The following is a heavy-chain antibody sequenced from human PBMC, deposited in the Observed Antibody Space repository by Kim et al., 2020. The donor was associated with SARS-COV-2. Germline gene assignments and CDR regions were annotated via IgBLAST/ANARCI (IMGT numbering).Heavy chain of an antibody. V-gene: IGHV3-9*01. CDR3: AKGAYGSGSYYTY. CDR2: INWNSGSI. D-gene: IGHD3-10*01. CDR1: GFTFNDYA. J-gene: IGHJ4*02. Sequence: GGSLRLSCAASGFTFNDYAMHWVRQAPGKGLEWVSGINWNSGSIGYADSVKGRFTISRDNAKNSLYLQMHSLRAEDTALYYCAKGAYGSGSYYTYWGQGTLVTVSS.